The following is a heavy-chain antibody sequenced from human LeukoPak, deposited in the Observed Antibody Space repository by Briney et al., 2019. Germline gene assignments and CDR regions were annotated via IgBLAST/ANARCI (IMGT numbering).Heavy chain of an antibody. D-gene: IGHD3-3*01. CDR1: GFTFSSYA. J-gene: IGHJ4*02. Sequence: GGSLRLSCVTSGFTFSSYAMIWVRQAPGKGLEWVSGISDSGGTTYYADSAKGRFTISRDNSKSTLYLQMSSLRAEETAVYYCAKSSYDFWSSFDYWGQGTLVTVSS. V-gene: IGHV3-23*01. CDR2: ISDSGGTT. CDR3: AKSSYDFWSSFDY.